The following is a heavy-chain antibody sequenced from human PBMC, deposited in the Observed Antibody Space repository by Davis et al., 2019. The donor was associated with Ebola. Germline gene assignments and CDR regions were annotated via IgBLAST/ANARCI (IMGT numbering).Heavy chain of an antibody. D-gene: IGHD2-2*01. CDR2: INPSGGST. V-gene: IGHV1-46*01. J-gene: IGHJ6*04. CDR3: ATTYQLSLHYYYYGMDV. Sequence: ASVKVSCKASGYTFTSYYMHWVRQAPGQGLEWMGIINPSGGSTSYAQKFQGRVTMTRDTSTSTVYMELSSLRSEDTAVYYCATTYQLSLHYYYYGMDVWGKGTTVTVSS. CDR1: GYTFTSYY.